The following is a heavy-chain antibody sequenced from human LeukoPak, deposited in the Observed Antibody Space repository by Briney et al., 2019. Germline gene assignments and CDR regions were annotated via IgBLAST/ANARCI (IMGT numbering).Heavy chain of an antibody. CDR1: GESFSGYY. CDR2: IYHSGST. V-gene: IGHV4-34*01. J-gene: IGHJ4*02. Sequence: SETLSLTCAVYGESFSGYYWSWIRQPPGKGLEWIGEIYHSGSTNYDPSLKSRVTISVDTSKNQFSLKLSSVTAADTAVYYCAASMVRGVMDYWGQGTLVTVSS. D-gene: IGHD3-10*01. CDR3: AASMVRGVMDY.